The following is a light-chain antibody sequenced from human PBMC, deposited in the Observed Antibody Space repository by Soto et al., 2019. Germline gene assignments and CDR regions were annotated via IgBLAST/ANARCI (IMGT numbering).Light chain of an antibody. CDR3: SSFTSGSTYV. V-gene: IGLV2-14*01. J-gene: IGLJ1*01. CDR1: SSDVGAYNF. Sequence: QSALTQPASVSGSPGQSITISCTGTSSDVGAYNFVSWYQQHPGKAPKLMIYEVSNRPSGISNRFSGSKSGNTASLTISGLQTDDEADYYCSSFTSGSTYVFGTGTKSPS. CDR2: EVS.